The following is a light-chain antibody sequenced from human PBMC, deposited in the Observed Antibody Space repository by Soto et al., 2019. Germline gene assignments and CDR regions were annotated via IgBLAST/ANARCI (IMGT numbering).Light chain of an antibody. Sequence: QSALTQPPSVSGSPGQSVTISCTGTNSDVGSYNRVSWYQQPPGTAPKLMIYEVSNRPSGVPDRFSGSKSGSTASLTISGLQAEDEADYHCSSYTNTNTCVFGGGTKLTVL. V-gene: IGLV2-18*02. CDR1: NSDVGSYNR. J-gene: IGLJ3*02. CDR2: EVS. CDR3: SSYTNTNTCV.